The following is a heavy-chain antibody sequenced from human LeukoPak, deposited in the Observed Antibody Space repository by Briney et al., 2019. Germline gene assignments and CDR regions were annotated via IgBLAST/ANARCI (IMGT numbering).Heavy chain of an antibody. CDR2: VYYSGRT. Sequence: PSETLSVTCSVSGGDFNNSRFYWGWVRQVPDKGLEWLGTVYYSGRTYYNPSVTSRITISVDTSRNEFSLRLASVTVTDTAVFFCARHNGGGIYSFDFWGQGILVTVSS. D-gene: IGHD2-21*01. V-gene: IGHV4-39*01. CDR1: GGDFNNSRFY. CDR3: ARHNGGGIYSFDF. J-gene: IGHJ4*02.